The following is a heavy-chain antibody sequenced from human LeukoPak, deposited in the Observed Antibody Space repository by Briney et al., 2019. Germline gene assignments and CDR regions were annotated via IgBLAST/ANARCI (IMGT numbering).Heavy chain of an antibody. V-gene: IGHV3-49*04. CDR2: IRSKAYRGTT. Sequence: GGSLRLSCRGYGFTFGDHAMSWVRQAPGKGLEWVGFIRSKAYRGTTEYAASVNGRFTISRDDSTSIAYLQMNSLRIEDTAVYYCARGPIQLWIHNAMDVWGQGTTVTVSS. J-gene: IGHJ6*02. D-gene: IGHD5-18*01. CDR3: ARGPIQLWIHNAMDV. CDR1: GFTFGDHA.